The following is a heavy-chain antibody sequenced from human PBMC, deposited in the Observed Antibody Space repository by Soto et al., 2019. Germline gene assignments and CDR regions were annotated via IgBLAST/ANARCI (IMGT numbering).Heavy chain of an antibody. CDR3: ARDVLDFWSGYYYYMDV. J-gene: IGHJ6*03. CDR2: IKSKTDGGTT. V-gene: IGHV3-15*01. Sequence: GGSLRLSCAASGFTFSNAWMSWVRQAPGKGLEWVGRIKSKTDGGTTDYAAPVKGRFTISRDDSKNTLYLQMNSLKTEDTAVYYCARDVLDFWSGYYYYMDVWGKGTTVTVSS. CDR1: GFTFSNAW. D-gene: IGHD3-3*01.